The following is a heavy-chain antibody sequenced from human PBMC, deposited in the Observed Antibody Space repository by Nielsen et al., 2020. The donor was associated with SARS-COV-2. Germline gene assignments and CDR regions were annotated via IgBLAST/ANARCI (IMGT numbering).Heavy chain of an antibody. CDR2: ISWNSGSI. Sequence: GGSLRLSCAASGFTFDDYAMHWVRQAPGKGLEWVSGISWNSGSIGYADSVKGRFTISRDNAKNSLYLQMNSLRAEDTALYYCANHGDYDAFDIWGQGTMVTVSS. J-gene: IGHJ3*02. CDR1: GFTFDDYA. V-gene: IGHV3-9*01. D-gene: IGHD4-17*01. CDR3: ANHGDYDAFDI.